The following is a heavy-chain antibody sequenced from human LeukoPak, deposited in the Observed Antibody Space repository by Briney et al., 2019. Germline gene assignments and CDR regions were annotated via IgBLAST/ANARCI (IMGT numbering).Heavy chain of an antibody. Sequence: GGSLRLSCAASGFTFNDYDMSWVRQAPGKGLEWICGINWNGGSTDYADSVKGRFTISRDNAKNSLYMQMNSLRAEDTALYYCARVAYCGCDYYSNYFDHWGQGTLVTVFS. CDR2: INWNGGST. CDR3: ARVAYCGCDYYSNYFDH. D-gene: IGHD2-21*02. CDR1: GFTFNDYD. V-gene: IGHV3-20*04. J-gene: IGHJ4*02.